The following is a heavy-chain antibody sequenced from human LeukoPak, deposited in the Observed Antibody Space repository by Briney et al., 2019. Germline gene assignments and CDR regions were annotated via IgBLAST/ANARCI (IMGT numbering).Heavy chain of an antibody. CDR2: ISGSGGST. Sequence: GGSLRLSCAASGFTFSSYAMSWVRQAPGKGLEWVSAISGSGGSTYYADSVKGRFTISRDNSKNTLYLQMNSLRAEDTAAYYCAKNLRGRRIVGATHSGSCDWGQGTLVTVSS. V-gene: IGHV3-23*01. CDR1: GFTFSSYA. D-gene: IGHD1-26*01. J-gene: IGHJ4*02. CDR3: AKNLRGRRIVGATHSGSCD.